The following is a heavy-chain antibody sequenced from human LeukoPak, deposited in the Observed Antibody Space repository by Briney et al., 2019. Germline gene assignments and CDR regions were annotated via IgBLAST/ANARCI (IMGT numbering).Heavy chain of an antibody. J-gene: IGHJ4*02. V-gene: IGHV4-38-2*02. D-gene: IGHD1-1*01. Sequence: PSETLSLTCTVSGYSISSGCNWGWIRQPPGKGLEWIGNINHSGSTQYNPSLKSRVTISVDTSKNQFSLKLSSVTAADTAVYYCASPTGTFDYWGQGTLVTVSS. CDR3: ASPTGTFDY. CDR2: INHSGST. CDR1: GYSISSGCN.